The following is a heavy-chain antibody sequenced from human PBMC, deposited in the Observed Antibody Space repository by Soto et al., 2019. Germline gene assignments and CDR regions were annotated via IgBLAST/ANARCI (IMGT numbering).Heavy chain of an antibody. J-gene: IGHJ3*02. CDR1: GFTFSYYA. CDR3: ARDALFGVVGADAFDI. Sequence: GGSLRLSCAASGFTFSYYAMTWVRQAPGKGLEWVSAISGSDGITYYADSVKGRFTISRDNSKNKLYLQMNSLRAEDTAVYYCARDALFGVVGADAFDIWGQGTMVTVSS. CDR2: ISGSDGIT. V-gene: IGHV3-23*01. D-gene: IGHD3-3*01.